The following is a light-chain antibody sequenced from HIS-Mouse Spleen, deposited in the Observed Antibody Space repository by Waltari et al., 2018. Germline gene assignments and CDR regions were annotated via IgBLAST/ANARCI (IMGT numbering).Light chain of an antibody. CDR2: GNS. V-gene: IGLV1-40*01. CDR1: SSNIGAGYD. J-gene: IGLJ3*02. Sequence: QSVLTQPPSVSGAPGQRVTISCTGNSSNIGAGYDVPWYQQLPGTAPKLLIYGNSNRPSGVPDRFSGSKSGTSASLAITGLQAEDEADYYCQSYDSSLSGSVFGGGTKLTVL. CDR3: QSYDSSLSGSV.